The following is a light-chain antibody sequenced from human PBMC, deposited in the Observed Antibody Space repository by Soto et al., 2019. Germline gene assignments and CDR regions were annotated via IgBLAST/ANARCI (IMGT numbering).Light chain of an antibody. CDR1: QSVSHY. Sequence: EIVLTQSPATLSLSPGERATLSCRASQSVSHYLAWYQQKPGQAPRLLIYGASSRATGIPDRFSGSGSGTDFPLTISRLEPEDFAVYYCQQYGSSDTFGQGTKLEIK. CDR2: GAS. CDR3: QQYGSSDT. J-gene: IGKJ2*01. V-gene: IGKV3-20*01.